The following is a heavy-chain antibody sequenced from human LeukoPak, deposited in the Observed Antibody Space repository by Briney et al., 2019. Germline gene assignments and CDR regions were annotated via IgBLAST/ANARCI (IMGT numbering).Heavy chain of an antibody. Sequence: GGSLRLSCAASGFTVSSNYMSWVRQAPGKGLEWVSVIYSGGSTYYADSVKGRFTISRDNSKNTLYLQMNSLRAEDTAVYYCAKDLGYCSGGSCYSPDYGMDVWGQGTTVTVSS. D-gene: IGHD2-15*01. CDR2: IYSGGST. V-gene: IGHV3-53*01. J-gene: IGHJ6*02. CDR1: GFTVSSNY. CDR3: AKDLGYCSGGSCYSPDYGMDV.